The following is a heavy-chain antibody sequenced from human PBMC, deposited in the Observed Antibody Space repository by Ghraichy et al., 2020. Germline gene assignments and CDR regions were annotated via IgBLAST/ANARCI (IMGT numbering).Heavy chain of an antibody. CDR1: GGSFSGYY. Sequence: LETPSLTCAVYGGSFSGYYWSWIRQPPGKGLEWIGEINHSGSTNYNPSLKSRVTISVDTSKNQFSLKLSSVTAADTAVYYCASPARIAARPSKYGMDVWGQGTTFTVSS. CDR3: ASPARIAARPSKYGMDV. V-gene: IGHV4-34*01. J-gene: IGHJ6*02. D-gene: IGHD6-6*01. CDR2: INHSGST.